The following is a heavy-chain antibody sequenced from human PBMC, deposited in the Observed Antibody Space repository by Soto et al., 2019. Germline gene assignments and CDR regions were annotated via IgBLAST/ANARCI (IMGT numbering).Heavy chain of an antibody. CDR2: IYYSGST. Sequence: QVQLQESGPGLVKPWETLSLTCTVSGGSINTYYWSWIRQPPGMGLELIGHIYYSGSTSYNPSFKSRVTMSVDSSKNQFSLKLSSVTAADTAVYYCATVNSNRYFNWFDPWGQGALVTVSS. D-gene: IGHD6-13*01. CDR3: ATVNSNRYFNWFDP. J-gene: IGHJ5*02. CDR1: GGSINTYY. V-gene: IGHV4-59*01.